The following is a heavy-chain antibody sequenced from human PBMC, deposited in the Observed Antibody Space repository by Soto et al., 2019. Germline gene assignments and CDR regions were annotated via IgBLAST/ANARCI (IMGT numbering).Heavy chain of an antibody. CDR2: VFNTGST. J-gene: IGHJ4*02. CDR1: GGSISSYY. V-gene: IGHV4-59*12. CDR3: AGATSPSYFDY. D-gene: IGHD2-2*01. Sequence: SETLSLTCTVSGGSISSYYWTWIRQPPGKGLEWIGFVFNTGSTNYNPSLKSRVTISVDTSRSQFSLKLASVTAADTAVYFCAGATSPSYFDYWGQETLVPVSS.